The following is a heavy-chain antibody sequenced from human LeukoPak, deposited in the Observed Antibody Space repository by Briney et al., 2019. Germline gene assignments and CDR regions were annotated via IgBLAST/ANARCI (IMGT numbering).Heavy chain of an antibody. Sequence: GGSLRLSCAASGFTFSGFAMTWVRQAQGKGMEWVSSIGSYYNTHYSESVKGRFAISRDNSKSTLFLQMNSLRAEDTALYYCAKDLHYCVAMDVWGQGTAVTVSS. CDR1: GFTFSGFA. V-gene: IGHV3-23*01. J-gene: IGHJ6*02. CDR2: IGSYYNT. D-gene: IGHD3-10*02. CDR3: AKDLHYCVAMDV.